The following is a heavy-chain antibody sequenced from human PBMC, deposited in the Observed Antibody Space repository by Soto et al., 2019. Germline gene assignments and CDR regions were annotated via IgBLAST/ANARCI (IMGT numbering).Heavy chain of an antibody. V-gene: IGHV4-31*11. CDR3: ARDDGSVTHWIFDY. D-gene: IGHD3-10*01. J-gene: IGHJ4*02. Sequence: QVQLQESGPGLVKPSQTLSLTCAVSGGSISGANYYWSWVRQHPGKGLEWIGKIYYSGRTEYNPSLKSRVTISLDASKDRFSLELRSVTAADTAVYYCARDDGSVTHWIFDYWGQGTLVTVSA. CDR2: IYYSGRT. CDR1: GGSISGANYY.